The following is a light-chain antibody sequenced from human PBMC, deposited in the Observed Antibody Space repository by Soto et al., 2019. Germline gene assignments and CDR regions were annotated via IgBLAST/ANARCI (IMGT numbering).Light chain of an antibody. Sequence: QSALTQPPSASGSPGQSVTISCTGTSSDVGYYNYVSWYQQHPGKAPKLIIYEVNKRPSGVPDRFSGSKSGNTASLTVSGLPAQDEAEYYCTSYAVGINVVFGGGTKVTVL. CDR3: TSYAVGINVV. J-gene: IGLJ2*01. V-gene: IGLV2-8*01. CDR2: EVN. CDR1: SSDVGYYNY.